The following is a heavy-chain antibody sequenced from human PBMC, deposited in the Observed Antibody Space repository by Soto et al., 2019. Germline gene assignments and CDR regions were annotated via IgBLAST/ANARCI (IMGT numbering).Heavy chain of an antibody. CDR2: IYYSGST. Sequence: PSETLSLTCTVSGGCISSYYWSWIRQPPGKGLEWIGYIYYSGSTNYNPSLKSRVTISVDTSKNQFSLKLSSVTAADTAVYYCARAGDTGDYLDYWGQGTLVTVSS. CDR3: ARAGDTGDYLDY. CDR1: GGCISSYY. V-gene: IGHV4-59*01. J-gene: IGHJ4*02. D-gene: IGHD3-10*01.